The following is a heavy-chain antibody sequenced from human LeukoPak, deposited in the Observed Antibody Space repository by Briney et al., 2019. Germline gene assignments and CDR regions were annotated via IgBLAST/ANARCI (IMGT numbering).Heavy chain of an antibody. Sequence: SETLSLTCTVSGGSISSYYWSWIRQPPGKGLEWIGYIYYSGSTNYNPTLKSRVTISVGTSKNQFSLKLSSVTAADTAMYYCARGDGYNFDYWGQGSLVTVSS. CDR3: ARGDGYNFDY. V-gene: IGHV4-59*12. CDR1: GGSISSYY. J-gene: IGHJ4*02. D-gene: IGHD5-24*01. CDR2: IYYSGST.